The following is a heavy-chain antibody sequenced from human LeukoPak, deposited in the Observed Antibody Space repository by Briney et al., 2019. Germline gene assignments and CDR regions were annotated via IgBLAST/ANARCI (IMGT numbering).Heavy chain of an antibody. D-gene: IGHD2/OR15-2a*01. J-gene: IGHJ6*03. CDR2: ISSSGSTT. CDR3: AKSFPWRAKGYMDV. V-gene: IGHV3-11*04. CDR1: GFTFGDYY. Sequence: GGPLSLSCAASGFTFGDYYMSWIRQAPGKGLEWISYISSSGSTTYYADSVKGRFTISRDNAKNSLYLQMNSLRAEDTALYYCAKSFPWRAKGYMDVWGKGTTVTVS.